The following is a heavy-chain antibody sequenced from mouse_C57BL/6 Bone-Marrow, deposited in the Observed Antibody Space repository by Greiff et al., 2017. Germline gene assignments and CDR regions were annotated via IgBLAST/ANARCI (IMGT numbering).Heavy chain of an antibody. CDR1: GYAFTNYL. CDR3: AAYGCYAMDY. CDR2: INPGSGGT. J-gene: IGHJ4*01. V-gene: IGHV1-54*01. D-gene: IGHD1-1*01. Sequence: VQLQESGAELVRPGTSVKVSCKASGYAFTNYLIEWVKQRPGQGLEWIGVINPGSGGTNYNEKFKGKATLTADKSSSTAYMQLSSLTSEDSAVYFCAAYGCYAMDYWGQGTSVTVSS.